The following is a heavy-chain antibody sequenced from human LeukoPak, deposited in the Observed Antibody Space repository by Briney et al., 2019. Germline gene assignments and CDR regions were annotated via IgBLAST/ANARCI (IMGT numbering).Heavy chain of an antibody. Sequence: GGSLRLSCAASGVTFSSYAMSWVREAPGKGLEWVSAISGSGGSTYYADSVKGRFTISRDNSKNTLYLQMNSLRAEDTAVYYCAKEAELLWFGERTGEFDYWGQGTLVTVSS. V-gene: IGHV3-23*01. CDR1: GVTFSSYA. CDR3: AKEAELLWFGERTGEFDY. CDR2: ISGSGGST. J-gene: IGHJ4*02. D-gene: IGHD3-10*01.